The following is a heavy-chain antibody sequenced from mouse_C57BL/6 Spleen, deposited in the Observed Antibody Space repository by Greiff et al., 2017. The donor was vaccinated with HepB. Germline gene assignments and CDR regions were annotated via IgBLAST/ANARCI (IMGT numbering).Heavy chain of an antibody. D-gene: IGHD1-1*01. Sequence: EVHLVESGGGLVQPGGSLKLSCAASGFTFSDYYMYWVRQTPEKRLEWVAYISNGGGSTYYPDTVKGRFTISRDNAKNTVYLQMSRLKSEDTAMYYCARHGDYGSSHLDYWGQGTTLTVSS. CDR3: ARHGDYGSSHLDY. J-gene: IGHJ2*01. CDR1: GFTFSDYY. CDR2: ISNGGGST. V-gene: IGHV5-12*01.